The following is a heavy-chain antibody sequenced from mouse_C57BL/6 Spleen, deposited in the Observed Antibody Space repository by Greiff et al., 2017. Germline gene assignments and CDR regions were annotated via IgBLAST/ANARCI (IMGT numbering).Heavy chain of an antibody. J-gene: IGHJ3*01. V-gene: IGHV1-55*01. CDR2: IYPGSGSS. CDR3: ARGGNQYAY. D-gene: IGHD2-1*01. Sequence: QVKLQQPGAELVKPGASVKLSCKASGYTFTSYWITWVKQRPGQGLEWIGDIYPGSGSSNYNETFKSQATLTVDTSSSTADMQLSSLTSGNSAVYYCARGGNQYAYWGQGTLVTVSA. CDR1: GYTFTSYW.